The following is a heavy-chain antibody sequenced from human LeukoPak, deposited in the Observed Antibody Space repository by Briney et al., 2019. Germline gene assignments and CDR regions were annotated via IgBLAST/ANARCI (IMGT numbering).Heavy chain of an antibody. V-gene: IGHV3-21*01. Sequence: PGGSLRLSCAASGLIFSSHSFNWVRQAPGKGLEWVSSITSTSSYIWYADSVKGRFTISRDNAKNSQYLQMNSLRVEDTAVYYCVASSWACYFDYWGQGTLVTVSS. J-gene: IGHJ4*02. CDR3: VASSWACYFDY. D-gene: IGHD6-13*01. CDR2: ITSTSSYI. CDR1: GLIFSSHS.